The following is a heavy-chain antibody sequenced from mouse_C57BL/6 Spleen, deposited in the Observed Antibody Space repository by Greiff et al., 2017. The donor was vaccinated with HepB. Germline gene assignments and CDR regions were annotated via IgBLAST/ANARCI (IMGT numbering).Heavy chain of an antibody. D-gene: IGHD2-4*01. J-gene: IGHJ2*01. CDR1: GYTFTDYY. CDR3: AYDYDEGYFDY. CDR2: IYPGSGNT. V-gene: IGHV1-76*01. Sequence: VQLQQSGAELVRPGASVKLSCKASGYTFTDYYINWVKQRPGQGLEWIARIYPGSGNTYYNEKFKGKATLTAEKSSSTAYMQLSSLTSEDSAVYFCAYDYDEGYFDYWGQGTTLTVSS.